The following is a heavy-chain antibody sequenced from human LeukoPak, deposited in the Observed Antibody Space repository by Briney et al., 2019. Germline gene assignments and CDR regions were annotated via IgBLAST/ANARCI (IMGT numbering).Heavy chain of an antibody. CDR3: AKDMWDSKVRGANTH. D-gene: IGHD3-10*01. Sequence: GGSLRLSCAASGFTFDDYAMHWVRQAPGKGLEWVSGISWNSGSIGYADSVKGRFTISRDNAKNSLYLQMNSLRAEDTALYYCAKDMWDSKVRGANTHWGQGTLVTVSS. CDR1: GFTFDDYA. V-gene: IGHV3-9*01. CDR2: ISWNSGSI. J-gene: IGHJ4*02.